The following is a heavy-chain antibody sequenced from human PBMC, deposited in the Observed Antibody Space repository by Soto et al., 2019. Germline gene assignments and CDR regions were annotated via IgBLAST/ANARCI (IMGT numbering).Heavy chain of an antibody. CDR2: ISAYNGNT. J-gene: IGHJ3*02. CDR1: GYTLTSYG. Sequence: ASVKVSCKASGYTLTSYGISWVRQAPGQGLEWMGWISAYNGNTNYAQKLQGRVTMTTDTSTSTAYMELRSLRSDDTAVYYCARGTSIAAAGDAFDIWGQGTMVTVSS. V-gene: IGHV1-18*01. D-gene: IGHD6-13*01. CDR3: ARGTSIAAAGDAFDI.